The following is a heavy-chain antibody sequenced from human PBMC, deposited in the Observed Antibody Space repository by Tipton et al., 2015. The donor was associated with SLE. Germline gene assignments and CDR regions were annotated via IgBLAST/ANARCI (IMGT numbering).Heavy chain of an antibody. CDR2: IYHSGST. Sequence: TLSLTCAVSGHSISSGYYWGWIRQPPGKGLEWIGSIYHSGSTYYNPSLKSRVTISVDTSKNQFSLKLSSVTAADTAVYYCARDLGIAVAALVYWGQGTLVTVSS. CDR3: ARDLGIAVAALVY. CDR1: GHSISSGYY. D-gene: IGHD6-19*01. J-gene: IGHJ4*02. V-gene: IGHV4-38-2*02.